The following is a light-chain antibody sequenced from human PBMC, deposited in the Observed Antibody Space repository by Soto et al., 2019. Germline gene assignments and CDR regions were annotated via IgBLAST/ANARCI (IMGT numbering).Light chain of an antibody. CDR3: SSFADNNNVI. Sequence: QSALTQPPSASGSPGQSVTISCIGTSSDVGGYNYVSWYQQHPGKAPKLMIYEVTKRPSGVPGRFSGSKSGNTASLTVSGLQAEDEADYYCSSFADNNNVIFGGGTKLTVL. CDR1: SSDVGGYNY. CDR2: EVT. J-gene: IGLJ2*01. V-gene: IGLV2-8*01.